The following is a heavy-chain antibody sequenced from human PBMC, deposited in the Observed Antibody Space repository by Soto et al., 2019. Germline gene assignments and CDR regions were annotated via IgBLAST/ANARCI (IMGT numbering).Heavy chain of an antibody. Sequence: SETLSLTCTVSGGSISSSSYYWGWIRQPPGKGLEGIGSIYYSGSTYYNPSFKSRVTISVDTSKNQFSLKLSSATAADTAVYYCARAPRGTSYYYDSSGYFDAFDIWGQGTMVTVSS. CDR2: IYYSGST. J-gene: IGHJ3*02. D-gene: IGHD3-22*01. V-gene: IGHV4-39*07. CDR3: ARAPRGTSYYYDSSGYFDAFDI. CDR1: GGSISSSSYY.